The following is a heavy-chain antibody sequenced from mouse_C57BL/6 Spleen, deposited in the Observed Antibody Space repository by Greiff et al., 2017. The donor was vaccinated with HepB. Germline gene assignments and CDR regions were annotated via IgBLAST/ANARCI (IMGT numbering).Heavy chain of an antibody. CDR1: GYTFTSYW. CDR2: IDPSDSET. CDR3: ARSSGWGSLFDY. D-gene: IGHD3-2*02. J-gene: IGHJ2*01. Sequence: QVQLKQPGAELVRPGSSVKLSCKASGYTFTSYWMHWVKQRPIQGLEWIGNIDPSDSETHYNQKFKDKATLTVDKSSSTAYMQLSSLTSEDSAVYYCARSSGWGSLFDYWGQGTTLTVSS. V-gene: IGHV1-52*01.